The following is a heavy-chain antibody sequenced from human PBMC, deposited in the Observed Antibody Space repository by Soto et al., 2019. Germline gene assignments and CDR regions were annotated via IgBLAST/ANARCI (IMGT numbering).Heavy chain of an antibody. D-gene: IGHD6-13*01. CDR1: GGSISSSTYY. V-gene: IGHV4-39*01. J-gene: IGHJ6*02. CDR3: ARHISSSFYYYSGMDV. CDR2: IYYSGST. Sequence: QLQLQESGPGLVKPSETLSLTCTVSGGSISSSTYYWGWIRQPPGKGLEWIGSIYYSGSTYYNPSLKSRVTISVDTSKNQFSLKLSSVTAADTAVYYCARHISSSFYYYSGMDVWGRGTTVTVSS.